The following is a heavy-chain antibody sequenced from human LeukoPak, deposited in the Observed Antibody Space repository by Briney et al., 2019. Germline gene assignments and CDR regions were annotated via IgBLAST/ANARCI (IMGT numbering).Heavy chain of an antibody. J-gene: IGHJ4*02. CDR1: GDSISSAGYH. Sequence: SETLSLTCTVSGDSISSAGYHWTWIRQLPGKGLEWIGYISNSGTTHYNPSLKSRLTISADTSKNQFSLKLSSVTAADTAVYYCSRENGAFSPFGYWGQGTLVTVLS. V-gene: IGHV4-31*03. CDR2: ISNSGTT. CDR3: SRENGAFSPFGY. D-gene: IGHD2-8*01.